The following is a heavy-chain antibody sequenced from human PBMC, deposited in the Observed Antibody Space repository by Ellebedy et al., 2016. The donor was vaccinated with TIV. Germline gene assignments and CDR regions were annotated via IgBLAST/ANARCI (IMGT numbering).Heavy chain of an antibody. Sequence: PGGSLRLSCSGSGFTFSTYAMHWVRQAPGKGLEYVSAISGNGGSTYYADSVKGRFTISRDNSQNSLYLQMSSLRAEDTAVYYCVKVIGTSGWPYYFHYWGQGTLVTVSS. CDR2: ISGNGGST. J-gene: IGHJ4*02. CDR3: VKVIGTSGWPYYFHY. CDR1: GFTFSTYA. V-gene: IGHV3-64D*09. D-gene: IGHD6-19*01.